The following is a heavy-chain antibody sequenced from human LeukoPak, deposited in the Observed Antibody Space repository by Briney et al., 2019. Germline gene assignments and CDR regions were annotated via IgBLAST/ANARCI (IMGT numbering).Heavy chain of an antibody. CDR3: VCIVVVTATPIP. Sequence: PGGSLRLSCAASGFTFSSYSMNWVRQAPGKGLEWVSSISSSSSYIYYADSVKGRFTISRDNVKNSLYLQMNSLRAEDTAVYYCVCIVVVTATPIPWGQGTLVTVSS. D-gene: IGHD2-21*02. J-gene: IGHJ5*02. V-gene: IGHV3-21*01. CDR1: GFTFSSYS. CDR2: ISSSSSYI.